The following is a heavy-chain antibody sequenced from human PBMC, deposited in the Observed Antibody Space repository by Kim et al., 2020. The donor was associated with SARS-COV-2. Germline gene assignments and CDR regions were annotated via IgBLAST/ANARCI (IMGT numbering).Heavy chain of an antibody. CDR1: GGTFSSYA. Sequence: SVKVSCKASGGTFSSYAISWVRQAPGQGLEWMGGIIPIFGTANYAQKFQGRVTITADESTSTAYMELSSLRSEDTAVYYCARDKADRPNDYGDYYFDYWGQGTLVTVSS. J-gene: IGHJ4*02. CDR3: ARDKADRPNDYGDYYFDY. V-gene: IGHV1-69*13. D-gene: IGHD4-17*01. CDR2: IIPIFGTA.